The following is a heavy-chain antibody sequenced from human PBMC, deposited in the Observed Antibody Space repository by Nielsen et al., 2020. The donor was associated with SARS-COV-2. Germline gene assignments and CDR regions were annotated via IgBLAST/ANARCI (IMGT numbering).Heavy chain of an antibody. J-gene: IGHJ4*02. CDR1: GFSISNNY. D-gene: IGHD6-6*01. V-gene: IGHV3-53*05. CDR3: ARDQVGSSAGYFDY. CDR2: FYSGGAT. Sequence: GGSLRLSCAASGFSISNNYMSWVRQAPGKGLEWVSTFYSGGATYYADSVKGRFTISRDNSKNTLYLQMNSLRAEDTAVYYCARDQVGSSAGYFDYWGQGTLVTVSS.